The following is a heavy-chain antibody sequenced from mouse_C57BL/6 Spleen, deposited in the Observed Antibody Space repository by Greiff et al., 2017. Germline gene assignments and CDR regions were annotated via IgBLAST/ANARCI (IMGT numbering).Heavy chain of an antibody. CDR1: GFTFSNYW. V-gene: IGHV6-3*01. Sequence: EVQVVESGGGLVQPGGSMKLSCVASGFTFSNYWMNWVRQSPEKGLEWVAHIRLKSDYSATHYAESVKGRFTISRDDSKSSVYLQMNNLRAEETGIYYCTCYYGSSYDAMDYWGQGTSVTVSS. CDR3: TCYYGSSYDAMDY. J-gene: IGHJ4*01. CDR2: IRLKSDYSAT. D-gene: IGHD1-1*01.